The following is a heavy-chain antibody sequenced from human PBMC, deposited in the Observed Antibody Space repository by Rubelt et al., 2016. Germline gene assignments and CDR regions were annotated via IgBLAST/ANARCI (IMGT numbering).Heavy chain of an antibody. CDR3: ARGEQLVLPFDY. Sequence: QVQLVESGGGVVQPGRSLRLSCAASGFTFSSYAMHWVRQAPGKGLEWVAVISYDGSNKYYADSVKGRFTISRDNSKNTLSRQMNSLRAEDTAVYYCARGEQLVLPFDYWGQGTLVTVSS. CDR1: GFTFSSYA. D-gene: IGHD6-6*01. V-gene: IGHV3-30*04. J-gene: IGHJ4*02. CDR2: ISYDGSNK.